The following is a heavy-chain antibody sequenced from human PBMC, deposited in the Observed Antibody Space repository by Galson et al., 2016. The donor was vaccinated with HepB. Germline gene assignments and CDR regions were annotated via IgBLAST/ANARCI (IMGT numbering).Heavy chain of an antibody. D-gene: IGHD5/OR15-5a*01. CDR1: GYSFTTSS. J-gene: IGHJ5*02. CDR3: AKPFFPRGGVFSVYGP. Sequence: QSGAEVKKPGESLKIPCKGSGYSFTTSSIAWVCQMPGQGLEWMAPTSPGDSGTTYRPSFEGPVTISVDKSINTAGLQWSSLKASDTAMYYCAKPFFPRGGVFSVYGPWGQGTLVAFAS. CDR2: TSPGDSGT. V-gene: IGHV5-51*01.